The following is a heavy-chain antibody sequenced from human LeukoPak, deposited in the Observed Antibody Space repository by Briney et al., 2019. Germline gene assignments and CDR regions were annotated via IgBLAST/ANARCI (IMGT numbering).Heavy chain of an antibody. V-gene: IGHV3-30*02. Sequence: GGSLRLSCAASGFTFSSYGMHWVRQAPGKGLEWVAFIRYDGSNKYYADSVKGRFTISRDNSKNTLYLQMNSLRAEDTAVYYCAKGLLRFLEWSFDPWGEGTLVTVSS. D-gene: IGHD3-3*01. CDR3: AKGLLRFLEWSFDP. CDR1: GFTFSSYG. J-gene: IGHJ5*02. CDR2: IRYDGSNK.